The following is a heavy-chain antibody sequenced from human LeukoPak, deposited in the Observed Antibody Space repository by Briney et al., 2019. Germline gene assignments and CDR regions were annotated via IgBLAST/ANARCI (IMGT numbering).Heavy chain of an antibody. V-gene: IGHV3-7*01. CDR3: ATLNRGNLDY. Sequence: SGGSLRLSCAGYGFTFSSYWMNWVRQAPGKGLEWVANINQDGSEIYYADSVKGRFTLSRDNAENSVYLQMNNLRAEETAVYYCATLNRGNLDYWGQGTLVTVSS. CDR2: INQDGSEI. J-gene: IGHJ4*02. CDR1: GFTFSSYW. D-gene: IGHD3-10*01.